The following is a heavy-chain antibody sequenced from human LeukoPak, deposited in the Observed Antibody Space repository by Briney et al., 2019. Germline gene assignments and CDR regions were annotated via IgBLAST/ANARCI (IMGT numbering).Heavy chain of an antibody. D-gene: IGHD2-15*01. V-gene: IGHV3-23*01. CDR3: AKDRNSWPTNFDS. CDR2: ISSSGGTT. CDR1: GFTFSTYA. Sequence: PAGSLTLSCAASGFTFSTYAGNWVRQAPGKGLEWVAAISSSGGTTYYADSVKGRFSISRDNPKNSLYLQMNSLRAEDTAVYYCAKDRNSWPTNFDSWGQGTLVTVSA. J-gene: IGHJ4*02.